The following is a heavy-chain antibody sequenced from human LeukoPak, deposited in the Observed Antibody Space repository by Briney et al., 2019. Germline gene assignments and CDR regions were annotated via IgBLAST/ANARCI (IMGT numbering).Heavy chain of an antibody. J-gene: IGHJ6*03. V-gene: IGHV4-38-2*01. CDR1: GYSISSGYY. Sequence: SETLSLTCAVSGYSISSGYYWGWIRQPPGKGLEWIGSIYHSGSTYYNPSLKSRVTISVDTSKNQFSLKLSSVTAADTAVYYCARVSNYPPLYYYYMDVWGKGTTVTVSS. CDR2: IYHSGST. D-gene: IGHD4-11*01. CDR3: ARVSNYPPLYYYYMDV.